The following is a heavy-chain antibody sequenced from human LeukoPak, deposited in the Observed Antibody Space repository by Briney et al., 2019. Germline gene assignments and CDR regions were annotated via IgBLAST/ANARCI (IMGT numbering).Heavy chain of an antibody. CDR3: ALGYCSRTSCFGFDY. D-gene: IGHD2-2*01. Sequence: GGSLRLSCAASGFTFSSYAMSWVRQAPGKGLEWASAISGSGGSTYYADSVKGRFTISSDNSKNTLYLQMNSLRAEDTAVYYCALGYCSRTSCFGFDYWGQGTLVTVSS. J-gene: IGHJ4*02. CDR1: GFTFSSYA. CDR2: ISGSGGST. V-gene: IGHV3-23*01.